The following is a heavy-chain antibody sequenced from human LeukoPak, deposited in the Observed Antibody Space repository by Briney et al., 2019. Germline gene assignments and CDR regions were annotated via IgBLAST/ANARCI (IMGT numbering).Heavy chain of an antibody. D-gene: IGHD6-13*01. V-gene: IGHV3-23*01. CDR3: ASRKQQVVPPRAYPYYYGMDV. CDR2: ISGSGGST. Sequence: GGSLRPSCAASGFTLSSNATNWVRQAPGKGLEWVSGISGSGGSTYYAASVTGRFTISRDKSKNTLYLLMSSLRAEDTAVYYCASRKQQVVPPRAYPYYYGMDVWGQGTTVTVSS. J-gene: IGHJ6*02. CDR1: GFTLSSNA.